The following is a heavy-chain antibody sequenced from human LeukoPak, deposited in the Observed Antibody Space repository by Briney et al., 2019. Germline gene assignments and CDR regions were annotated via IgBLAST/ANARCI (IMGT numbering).Heavy chain of an antibody. J-gene: IGHJ4*02. CDR2: IYHSGST. V-gene: IGHV4-30-2*01. CDR3: ARVYSSSWNLFDY. Sequence: PSETLSLTCTVSGGSISSGGYYWSWIRQPPGKGLEWIGYIYHSGSTYYNPSLKSRVTISVDRSKNQFSLKLSSVTAADTAVYYCARVYSSSWNLFDYWGQGTLVTVSS. D-gene: IGHD6-13*01. CDR1: GGSISSGGYY.